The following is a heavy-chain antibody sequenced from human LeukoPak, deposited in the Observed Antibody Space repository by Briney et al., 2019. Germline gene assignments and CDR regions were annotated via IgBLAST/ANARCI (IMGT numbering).Heavy chain of an antibody. CDR2: ISYDGSNY. CDR1: GFTFSSYA. Sequence: PGRSLRLSCAASGFTFSSYAIHWVRQAPGKGLEWVAVISYDGSNYYYADSVKGRFTISRDNSKNTLYLQMSSLRAEDTAVYYRARDRGHYLDYWGQGTLVTVSS. J-gene: IGHJ4*02. V-gene: IGHV3-30-3*01. CDR3: ARDRGHYLDY. D-gene: IGHD3-10*01.